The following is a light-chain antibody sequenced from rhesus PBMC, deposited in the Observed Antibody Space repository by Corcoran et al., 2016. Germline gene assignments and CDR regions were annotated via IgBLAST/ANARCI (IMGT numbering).Light chain of an antibody. CDR1: QGISNW. J-gene: IGKJ3*01. CDR3: PQHDNSPFT. CDR2: RAS. V-gene: IGKV1-69*01. Sequence: DIQMTQSPSSLSASVGDRVTITCRASQGISNWLAWYQQKPGKAPKLLIYRASNFETGVPSRFSGSGSWTDFTLTISSLQPADIATYYCPQHDNSPFTFGPGTKLDIK.